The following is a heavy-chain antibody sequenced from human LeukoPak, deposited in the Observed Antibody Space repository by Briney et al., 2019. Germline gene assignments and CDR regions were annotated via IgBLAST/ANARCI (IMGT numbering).Heavy chain of an antibody. CDR2: MNPNSGNT. D-gene: IGHD3-22*01. Sequence: ASVKVSCKASGYTFTSYDTNWVRQATGQGLEWMGWMNPNSGNTGYAQKFQGGVTMTRNTSISTAYMELSSLRSEDTAVYYCARLTYYYDSSGYYFDYWGQGTRVTVSS. V-gene: IGHV1-8*01. CDR1: GYTFTSYD. J-gene: IGHJ4*02. CDR3: ARLTYYYDSSGYYFDY.